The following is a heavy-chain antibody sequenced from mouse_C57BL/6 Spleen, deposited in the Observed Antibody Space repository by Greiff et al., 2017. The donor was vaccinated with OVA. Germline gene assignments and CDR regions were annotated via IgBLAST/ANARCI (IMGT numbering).Heavy chain of an antibody. CDR2: IRNKANNHAT. J-gene: IGHJ2*01. D-gene: IGHD2-2*01. V-gene: IGHV6-6*01. CDR3: TKGRGMVTTDYFDY. CDR1: GFTFSDAW. Sequence: EVKLEESGGGLVQPGGSMKLSCAASGFTFSDAWMDWVRQSPEKGLEWVAEIRNKANNHATYYAESVKGRFTISRDDSKSSVYLQMNSLRAEDTGIYYCTKGRGMVTTDYFDYWGQGTTLTVSS.